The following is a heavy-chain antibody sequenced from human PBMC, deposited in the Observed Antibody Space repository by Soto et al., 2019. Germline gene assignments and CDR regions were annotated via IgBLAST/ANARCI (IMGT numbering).Heavy chain of an antibody. CDR3: ARDLGVLDYGMDV. CDR2: IYYSGSN. V-gene: IGHV4-59*01. J-gene: IGHJ6*02. D-gene: IGHD3-16*01. CDR1: GGSISSYY. Sequence: ETLSLTCTVSGGSISSYYWSWIRQPPGKGLEWIGYIYYSGSNKAYAASVKGRFTISRDNSKNTLFLQMNSLRAEDTAVYYCARDLGVLDYGMDVWGQGTTVTVSS.